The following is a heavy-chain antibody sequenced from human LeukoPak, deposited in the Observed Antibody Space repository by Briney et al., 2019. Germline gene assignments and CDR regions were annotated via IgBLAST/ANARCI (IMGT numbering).Heavy chain of an antibody. Sequence: GGSLRLSCAVSGFTFSSYAMSWVRQAPGKGLEWVSAISGSGGSTYYADSVKGRFTISRDNSKNTLYLQMNSLRAEDTAVYYCAKMSGYSSSLRAQYGMDVWGQGTTVTVSS. D-gene: IGHD6-13*01. CDR1: GFTFSSYA. V-gene: IGHV3-23*01. J-gene: IGHJ6*02. CDR2: ISGSGGST. CDR3: AKMSGYSSSLRAQYGMDV.